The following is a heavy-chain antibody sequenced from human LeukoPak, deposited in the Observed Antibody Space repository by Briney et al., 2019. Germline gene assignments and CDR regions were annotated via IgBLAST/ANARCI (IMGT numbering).Heavy chain of an antibody. V-gene: IGHV3-49*04. D-gene: IGHD3-3*01. CDR3: AKDQGDFWSGYYTGGFDY. CDR2: IRSKAYGGTT. Sequence: PGGSLRLSCTASGFTFGDYAMSWVHQAPGKGLEWVGFIRSKAYGGTTEYAASVKGRFTISRDNSKNTLYLQMNSLRAEDTAVYYCAKDQGDFWSGYYTGGFDYWGQGTLVTVSS. J-gene: IGHJ4*02. CDR1: GFTFGDYA.